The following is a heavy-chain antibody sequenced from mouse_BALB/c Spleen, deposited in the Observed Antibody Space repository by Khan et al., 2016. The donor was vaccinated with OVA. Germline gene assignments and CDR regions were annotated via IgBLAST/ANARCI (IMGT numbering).Heavy chain of an antibody. CDR1: GYTFTSYW. CDR2: IAPGSGST. CDR3: ARENYYGSSRDAMDY. V-gene: IGHV1S41*01. J-gene: IGHJ4*01. Sequence: DLVKPGASVKLSCKASGYTFTSYWINWIKQRPGQGLEWIGRIAPGSGSTYYNEMFKGKATLTVDTSSSTAYIQLSSLSSEDSAVYSCARENYYGSSRDAMDYWGQGTSVTVSS. D-gene: IGHD1-1*01.